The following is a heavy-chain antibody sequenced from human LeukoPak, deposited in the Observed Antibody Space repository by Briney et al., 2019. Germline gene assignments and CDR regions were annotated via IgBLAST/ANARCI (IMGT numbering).Heavy chain of an antibody. CDR3: ARNGYCSGGSCLQFDP. CDR1: GGSISTYY. V-gene: IGHV4-4*07. J-gene: IGHJ5*02. CDR2: IFMSGNT. D-gene: IGHD2-15*01. Sequence: SETLSLTCTVSGGSISTYYWNWIRQPAGKGLEWIGHIFMSGNTNYNPSLKSRVTVSVDTSKNQFSLKLSSVTAADTAVYYCARNGYCSGGSCLQFDPWGQGTLVTVSS.